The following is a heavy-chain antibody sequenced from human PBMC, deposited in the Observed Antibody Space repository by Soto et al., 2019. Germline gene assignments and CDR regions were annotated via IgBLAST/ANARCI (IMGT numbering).Heavy chain of an antibody. CDR3: AKDDFFVVGISRAIDI. D-gene: IGHD1-26*01. Sequence: EVQLVESGGGLVQPGGSRRLSCAASGFTFIRYWMHWVRQVPGEGLEWVSGIITDGSKTRYVDSVKGRFTISRDNVKNTLYLQMSRLRAEHTAVYYCAKDDFFVVGISRAIDIWGQVAVVTVSS. CDR2: IITDGSKT. V-gene: IGHV3-74*01. J-gene: IGHJ3*02. CDR1: GFTFIRYW.